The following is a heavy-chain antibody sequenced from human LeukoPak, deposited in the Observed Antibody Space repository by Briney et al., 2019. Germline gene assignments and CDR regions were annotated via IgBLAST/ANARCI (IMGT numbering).Heavy chain of an antibody. CDR1: GFTFSSYS. CDR3: ARASESNGDYFDY. Sequence: GGSLRLSCAASGFTFSSYSMNWVRQAPGKGLEWVSSISSSSSYIYYADSVKGRFTISRDNAKNSLYLQMNSLRAEDTAVYYCARASESNGDYFDYWGQGTLVTVSS. CDR2: ISSSSSYI. V-gene: IGHV3-21*01. D-gene: IGHD4-11*01. J-gene: IGHJ4*02.